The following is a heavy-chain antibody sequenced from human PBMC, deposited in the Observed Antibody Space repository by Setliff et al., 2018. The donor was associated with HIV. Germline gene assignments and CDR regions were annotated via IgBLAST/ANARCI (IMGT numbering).Heavy chain of an antibody. Sequence: ASVKVSCKASEYTFTTYYIHWVRQAPGQGLEWLGVINPSGGSTSYAQKFQGRVTMTRGTSTSTVYMELSSLRSEDTALYYCARVFYSRGSGYYKGLDYWGQGTLVTVSS. D-gene: IGHD3-3*01. V-gene: IGHV1-46*01. J-gene: IGHJ4*02. CDR1: EYTFTTYY. CDR3: ARVFYSRGSGYYKGLDY. CDR2: INPSGGST.